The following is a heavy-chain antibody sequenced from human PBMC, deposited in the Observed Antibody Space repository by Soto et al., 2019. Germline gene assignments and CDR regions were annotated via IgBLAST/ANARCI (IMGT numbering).Heavy chain of an antibody. J-gene: IGHJ6*02. V-gene: IGHV3-13*01. CDR3: ARVPSDEGGFEELSYYYGLDV. CDR2: IATAGDT. D-gene: IGHD3-10*01. Sequence: EVQLVESGGGLVQPGGSLRLSCAASGFTFSGCDMHWVRQAPGKGLEWVSCIATAGDTYYADSVKGRFTISRENAKNSFYLQMNSLRAEDTAVYYCARVPSDEGGFEELSYYYGLDVWGLGTTVTVSS. CDR1: GFTFSGCD.